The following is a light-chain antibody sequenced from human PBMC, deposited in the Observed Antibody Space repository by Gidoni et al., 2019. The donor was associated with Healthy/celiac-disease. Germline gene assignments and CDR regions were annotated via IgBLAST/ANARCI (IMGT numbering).Light chain of an antibody. CDR1: QSVSSY. CDR2: DAS. J-gene: IGKJ4*01. CDR3: QQRSSWPPS. V-gene: IGKV3-11*01. Sequence: EIVLTQSPATLSLSPGGRATLSCRASQSVSSYLAWYQQKPGQPPRLLIFDASNRATGIPARFSGSGSGTDFTLTISSLEPEDFAVYYCQQRSSWPPSFGGGTKVEIK.